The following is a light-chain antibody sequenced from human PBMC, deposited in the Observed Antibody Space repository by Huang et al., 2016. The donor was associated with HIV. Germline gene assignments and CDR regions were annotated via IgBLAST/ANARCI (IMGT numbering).Light chain of an antibody. CDR3: QQYGGSSWT. V-gene: IGKV3-20*01. CDR2: GAS. Sequence: EIVLTQSPGTLSLSPGEWATLSCSASQRVGSSSLAWYQQKPGQAPRLLIYGASSRATGIPDRFSGRGSGTDFTLTISRLETEDFAVYYCQQYGGSSWTFGQGTKVEIK. J-gene: IGKJ1*01. CDR1: QRVGSSS.